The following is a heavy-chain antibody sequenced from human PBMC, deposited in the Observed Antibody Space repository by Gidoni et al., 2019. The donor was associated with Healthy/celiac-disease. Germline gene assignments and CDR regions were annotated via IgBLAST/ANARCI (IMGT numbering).Heavy chain of an antibody. V-gene: IGHV1-18*04. Sequence: QVQLVQSGAEVKKPGASVKVSCKASGYTFTSYGISWVRQAPGQGLEWMGWISAYNGNTNYAQKLQGRVTMTTDTSTSTAYMELRSLRSDDTAVYYCARDSFSGFYYGSGSHFDYWGQGTLVTVSS. CDR2: ISAYNGNT. D-gene: IGHD3-10*01. CDR1: GYTFTSYG. J-gene: IGHJ4*02. CDR3: ARDSFSGFYYGSGSHFDY.